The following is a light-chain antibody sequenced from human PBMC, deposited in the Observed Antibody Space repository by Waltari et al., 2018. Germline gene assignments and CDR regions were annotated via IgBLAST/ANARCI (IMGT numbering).Light chain of an antibody. CDR1: SPNIGPNP. CDR2: SNY. CDR3: AAWDDSLNGWV. Sequence: QSVLTQPPSASGTPGQRVTISCSGSSPNIGPNPVNWYQQLPGTAPKLLIYSNYQRPSGVPERYSGSKSGTSASLAISGLQSEDEADYYCAAWDDSLNGWVFGGGTKLTVL. J-gene: IGLJ3*02. V-gene: IGLV1-44*01.